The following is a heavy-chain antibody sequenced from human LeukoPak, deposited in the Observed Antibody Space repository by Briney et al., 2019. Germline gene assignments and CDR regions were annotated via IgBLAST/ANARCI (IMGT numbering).Heavy chain of an antibody. CDR1: GFTFSSYW. D-gene: IGHD3-22*01. CDR2: INSDGSST. J-gene: IGHJ4*02. CDR3: ASPLAAYYYDSSGYYYRY. V-gene: IGHV3-74*01. Sequence: SGGSLRLSCAASGFTFSSYWMHWVRQAPGKGLVWVSRINSDGSSTSYADSVKGRFTISRDNAKNTLYLQMNSLRAEDTAVYYCASPLAAYYYDSSGYYYRYWGQGTLATVSS.